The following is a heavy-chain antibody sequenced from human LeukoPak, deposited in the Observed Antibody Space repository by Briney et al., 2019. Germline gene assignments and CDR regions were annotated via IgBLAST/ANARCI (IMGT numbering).Heavy chain of an antibody. Sequence: PSETLSLTCTVSGGSISSSSYYWGWIRQPPGKGLEWIGSIYYSGSTYYNPSLKSRVTISVDTSKNQFSLKLSSVTAADTAVYYCARIGGLLESHMDVWGKGTTVTISS. CDR2: IYYSGST. CDR3: ARIGGLLESHMDV. CDR1: GGSISSSSYY. J-gene: IGHJ6*04. V-gene: IGHV4-39*01. D-gene: IGHD2/OR15-2a*01.